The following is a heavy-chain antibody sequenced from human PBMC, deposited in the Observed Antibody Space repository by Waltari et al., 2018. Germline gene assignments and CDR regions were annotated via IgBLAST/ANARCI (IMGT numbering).Heavy chain of an antibody. Sequence: EVQLRQSGAELRKPGTPVKLSCKASGYTFSDYYIHGVQQAPGKWLQWVGLVDPEDGQAIYAEKFQGRVTITADTSTDTAYLELSSLTSEDTAVFYCATALGDNTSASRPFHLWGQGTVITVSS. J-gene: IGHJ3*01. V-gene: IGHV1-69-2*01. CDR3: ATALGDNTSASRPFHL. CDR2: VDPEDGQA. CDR1: GYTFSDYY. D-gene: IGHD3-10*01.